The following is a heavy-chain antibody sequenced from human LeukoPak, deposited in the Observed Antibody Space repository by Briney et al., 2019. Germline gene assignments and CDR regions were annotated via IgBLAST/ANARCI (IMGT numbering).Heavy chain of an antibody. CDR3: ARHRTGGGSYHKGDWFDP. D-gene: IGHD1-26*01. V-gene: IGHV4-39*01. J-gene: IGHJ5*02. CDR2: IYYSGST. Sequence: SETLSLTCTVSGGSISSSSYYWGWIRQPPGKGLEWIGSIYYSGSTYYSPSLKSRVTISVDTSKNQFSLKLSSVTAADTAVYYCARHRTGGGSYHKGDWFDPWGQGTLVTVSS. CDR1: GGSISSSSYY.